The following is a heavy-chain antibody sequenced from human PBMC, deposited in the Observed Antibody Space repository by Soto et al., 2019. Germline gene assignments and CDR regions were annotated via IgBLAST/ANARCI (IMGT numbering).Heavy chain of an antibody. CDR2: ISSSGGTT. CDR3: AKDPPKGPGDAFDF. J-gene: IGHJ3*01. CDR1: GFTLRTYA. V-gene: IGHV3-23*01. Sequence: EVQLLESGGGLVQPGGSLRLSCAASGFTLRTYAMIWVRQAPGKGLEWVSTISSSGGTTYYADSVKGRFTISRDNSKNTRYLQMDSLRAEDPAVYFCAKDPPKGPGDAFDFWGQGTMVTVS.